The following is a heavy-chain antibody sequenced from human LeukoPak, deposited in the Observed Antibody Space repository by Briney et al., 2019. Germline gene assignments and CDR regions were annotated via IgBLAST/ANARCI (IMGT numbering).Heavy chain of an antibody. Sequence: SETLSLTCTVSGGSISSGSYYWSWIRQPAGKGLEWIGRIYTSGSTNYNPSLKSRVTISVDTSKNQFSLKLSSVTAADTAVYYCARESFDDYGGNTYYFDYWGQGTLVTVSS. CDR3: ARESFDDYGGNTYYFDY. D-gene: IGHD4-23*01. CDR1: GGSISSGSYY. J-gene: IGHJ4*02. CDR2: IYTSGST. V-gene: IGHV4-61*02.